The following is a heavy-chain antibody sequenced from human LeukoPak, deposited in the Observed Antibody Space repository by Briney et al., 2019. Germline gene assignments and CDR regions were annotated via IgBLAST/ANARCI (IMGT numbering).Heavy chain of an antibody. D-gene: IGHD6-19*01. J-gene: IGHJ4*02. V-gene: IGHV1-2*02. CDR2: INPNSGGT. CDR3: ARDLTLDHIAVAGNFDY. CDR1: GYTFTGYY. Sequence: ASVKVSCKASGYTFTGYYMHWVRQAPGQGLEWMGWINPNSGGTNYAQKVQGRVTMTRDTSISTAYMELSRLRSDDTAVYYCARDLTLDHIAVAGNFDYWGQGTLVTVSS.